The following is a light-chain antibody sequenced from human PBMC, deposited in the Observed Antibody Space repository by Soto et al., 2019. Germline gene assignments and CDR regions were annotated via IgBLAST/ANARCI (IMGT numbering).Light chain of an antibody. V-gene: IGLV2-8*01. J-gene: IGLJ2*01. Sequence: QSVLTQPPSASGSPGQSVTISCTGTSSEIGGYNYVSWYQHHPGKAHILMMYELSRRPSGVPDRFSGSKSGNTASLTVSGRQAEDEADYCCSSHAGSNNFVVFGGGTKVTVL. CDR3: SSHAGSNNFVV. CDR2: ELS. CDR1: SSEIGGYNY.